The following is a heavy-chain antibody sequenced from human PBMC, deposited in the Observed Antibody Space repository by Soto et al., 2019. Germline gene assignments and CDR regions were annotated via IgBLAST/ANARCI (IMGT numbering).Heavy chain of an antibody. J-gene: IGHJ6*02. CDR1: GYTFTSYG. D-gene: IGHD3-10*01. CDR3: ARGNRGFGELLPYYYYGMDV. V-gene: IGHV1-46*01. Sequence: ASVKVSCKASGYTFTSYGISWVRQAPGQGLEWMGRINPSGGSTSYAQKFQGRVTMTRDTSTSTVYMELSSLRSEDTAVYYCARGNRGFGELLPYYYYGMDVWGQGTTVTVSS. CDR2: INPSGGST.